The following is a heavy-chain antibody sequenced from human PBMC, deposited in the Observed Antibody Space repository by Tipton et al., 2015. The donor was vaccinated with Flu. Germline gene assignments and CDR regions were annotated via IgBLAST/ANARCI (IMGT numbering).Heavy chain of an antibody. CDR3: AREKIPASYYYDSSGYTNYFDL. CDR1: GLSITTGYF. Sequence: TLSLTCTVSGLSITTGYFWGWIRQPPGRGLEWIGYIYYSGSTNYNPSLKSRVTISIDTSEKQFSLQLTSVTAADTAVYYCAREKIPASYYYDSSGYTNYFDLWGQGTLVTVSS. V-gene: IGHV4-38-2*02. J-gene: IGHJ4*02. CDR2: IYYSGST. D-gene: IGHD3-22*01.